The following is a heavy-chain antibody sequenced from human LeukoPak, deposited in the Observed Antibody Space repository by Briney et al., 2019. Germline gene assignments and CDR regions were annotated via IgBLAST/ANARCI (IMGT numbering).Heavy chain of an antibody. Sequence: GGSLRLSCVASGFTFSNYAMTWVRQAPGKGLEWVSTISGSGGTTNYADSVKGRFTISRDSSKSTLYLQMNSLRAEDTAVYFCAKGGPQFFDYWGQGSLVTVSS. CDR2: ISGSGGTT. CDR1: GFTFSNYA. D-gene: IGHD5-24*01. CDR3: AKGGPQFFDY. V-gene: IGHV3-23*01. J-gene: IGHJ4*02.